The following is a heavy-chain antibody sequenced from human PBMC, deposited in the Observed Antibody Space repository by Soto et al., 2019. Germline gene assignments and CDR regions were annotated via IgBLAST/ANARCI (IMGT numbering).Heavy chain of an antibody. CDR1: GFAFSSYS. CDR3: AKKVNSGSGSQYFDY. V-gene: IGHV3-23*01. D-gene: IGHD3-10*01. Sequence: WGSLRLSCAASGFAFSSYSMILFRHAPGKGLEWVSGFRTSGDGGTTYYADSVKGRFTISRDNSKNTLFLQMNSLRAEDTAIYYCAKKVNSGSGSQYFDYWGQGTLVTVSS. CDR2: FRTSGDGGTT. J-gene: IGHJ4*02.